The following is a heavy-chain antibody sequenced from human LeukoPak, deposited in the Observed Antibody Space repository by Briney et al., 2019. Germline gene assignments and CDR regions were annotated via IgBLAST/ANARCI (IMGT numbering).Heavy chain of an antibody. CDR2: IIPILGTA. Sequence: SVKVSCKASGDTFSSYAISWVRQAPGQGLEWMGRIIPILGTANYAQKFQGRVTITADESTSTAYMELSSLRSEDTAVYYCARGLRDSYDFWSGYSLDYWGQGTLVTVSS. D-gene: IGHD3-3*01. CDR3: ARGLRDSYDFWSGYSLDY. V-gene: IGHV1-69*11. J-gene: IGHJ4*02. CDR1: GDTFSSYA.